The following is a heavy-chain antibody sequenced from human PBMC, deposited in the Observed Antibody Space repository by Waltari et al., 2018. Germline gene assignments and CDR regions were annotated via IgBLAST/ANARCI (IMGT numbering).Heavy chain of an antibody. CDR1: GGSISSYY. V-gene: IGHV4-59*01. Sequence: QVQLQESGPGLVKPSETLSLTCTVSGGSISSYYWSWIRQPPGKGLEWIGYIYYSGSTNYNPSLKSRVTISVDTSKNQFSLKLSSVTAADTAVYYCARGAVDKYWYFDLWGRGTLVTVSS. CDR3: ARGAVDKYWYFDL. J-gene: IGHJ2*01. CDR2: IYYSGST. D-gene: IGHD5-12*01.